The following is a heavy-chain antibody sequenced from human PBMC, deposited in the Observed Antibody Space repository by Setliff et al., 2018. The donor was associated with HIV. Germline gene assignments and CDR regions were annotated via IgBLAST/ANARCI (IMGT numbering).Heavy chain of an antibody. D-gene: IGHD4-17*01. J-gene: IGHJ3*01. CDR1: GYSISNGYY. CDR2: IYHSGNA. CDR3: ARGQASNDYGVSF. Sequence: SETLSLTCAVSGYSISNGYYWGWIRQPPGKGLEWIGNIYHSGNAYFHPSLKSRVTISLDTSKNQFSLKVNSVTAADTAVYYCARGQASNDYGVSFWGQGTMVTVSS. V-gene: IGHV4-38-2*01.